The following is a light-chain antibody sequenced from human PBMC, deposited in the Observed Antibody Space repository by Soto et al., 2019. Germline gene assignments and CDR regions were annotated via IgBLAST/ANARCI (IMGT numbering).Light chain of an antibody. CDR1: SSDVGGYNY. V-gene: IGLV2-14*01. J-gene: IGLJ1*01. CDR2: EVS. CDR3: SSKTSSSTPYV. Sequence: QSALTQPASVSGSPGQSVTISCTGTSSDVGGYNYVSWFQQHPGTAPKLMIYEVSNRPSGASHRFSGSKSGNTASLTISGLQVEDEAEYYCSSKTSSSTPYVFGAGTKVTVL.